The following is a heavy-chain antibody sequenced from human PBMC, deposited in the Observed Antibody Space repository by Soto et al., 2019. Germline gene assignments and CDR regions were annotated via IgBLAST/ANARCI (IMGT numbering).Heavy chain of an antibody. CDR3: ARGSIGFLKGGWFDP. CDR2: ISYDGGSK. V-gene: IGHV3-30*03. J-gene: IGHJ5*02. Sequence: QVQLVESGGGVVQPGRSLRLSCAASGFTFTTYGMHWVRQAPGKGLEWVAFISYDGGSKYHSDSVRGRFTISRDTSKNTLYLQMNSLRPEDTAVYYCARGSIGFLKGGWFDPWGQGTLVTVSS. D-gene: IGHD6-25*01. CDR1: GFTFTTYG.